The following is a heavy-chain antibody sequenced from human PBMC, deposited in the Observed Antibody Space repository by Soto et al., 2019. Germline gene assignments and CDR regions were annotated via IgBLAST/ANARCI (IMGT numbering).Heavy chain of an antibody. CDR3: ATPDYDSKGYALDI. V-gene: IGHV4-30-4*01. CDR1: GGSISSGVHY. J-gene: IGHJ3*02. CDR2: IYYSGST. D-gene: IGHD3-22*01. Sequence: SETLSLTCTVSGGSISSGVHYWSWIRQSPGRGLEWIGYIYYSGSTYYNPSLKSRLTISVDTSKNQFSLNLRSVTAADTAVYYCATPDYDSKGYALDIWGQGTIVT.